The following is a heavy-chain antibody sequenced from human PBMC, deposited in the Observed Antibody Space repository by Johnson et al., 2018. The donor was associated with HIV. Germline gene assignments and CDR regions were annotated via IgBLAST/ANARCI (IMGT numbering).Heavy chain of an antibody. Sequence: QVQLVESGGGVVQPGRSLRLSCAASGFTFRNYAMDWVRQAPGKGLEWVAVISSDGSNKNYADSVKGRFTISRDNSKNTLYLQMNSLRAEDTAVYYCARDSSSWFTDAFDIWGQGTMVTVSS. V-gene: IGHV3-30*03. J-gene: IGHJ3*02. CDR3: ARDSSSWFTDAFDI. CDR1: GFTFRNYA. CDR2: ISSDGSNK. D-gene: IGHD6-13*01.